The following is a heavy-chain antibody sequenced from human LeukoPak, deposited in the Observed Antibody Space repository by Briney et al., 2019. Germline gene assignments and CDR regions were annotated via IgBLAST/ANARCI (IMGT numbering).Heavy chain of an antibody. D-gene: IGHD3-10*01. J-gene: IGHJ3*02. CDR3: AKDIKAWGFGTLAFDI. CDR1: GFTFDDYA. Sequence: GGSLRLSCAASGFTFDDYAMHWVRQAPGKGLEWASGISWNSGSIGYADSVKGRFTISRDNAKNSLYLQMNSLRAEDTALYYCAKDIKAWGFGTLAFDIWGQGTMVTVSS. V-gene: IGHV3-9*01. CDR2: ISWNSGSI.